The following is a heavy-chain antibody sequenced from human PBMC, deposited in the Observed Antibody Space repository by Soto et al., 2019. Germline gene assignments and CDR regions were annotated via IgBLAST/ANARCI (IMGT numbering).Heavy chain of an antibody. CDR3: AREVAHYDILTGYPEYGMDV. J-gene: IGHJ6*02. D-gene: IGHD3-9*01. CDR1: GGSISSGGYY. V-gene: IGHV4-31*03. CDR2: IYYSGST. Sequence: SPSLTCTVSGGSISSGGYYWSWIRQHPGKGLEWIGYIYYSGSTYYNPSLKSRVTISVDTSKNQFSLKLSSVTAADTAVYYCAREVAHYDILTGYPEYGMDVWGQGTTVTVSS.